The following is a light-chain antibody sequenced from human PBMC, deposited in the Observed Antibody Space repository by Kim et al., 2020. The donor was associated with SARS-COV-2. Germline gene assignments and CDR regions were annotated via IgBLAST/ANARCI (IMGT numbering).Light chain of an antibody. CDR2: LGS. CDR1: QNLLHSTGYDY. J-gene: IGKJ1*01. CDR3: MQALQTPLT. Sequence: PGFISFRSSQNLLHSTGYDYFDLYLPEPGQSPQLLNYLGSNRASWGPNRFSGKGSRKDFTLKISRVEAGDVGVYYFMQALQTPLTFGQGTQVEIK. V-gene: IGKV2-28*01.